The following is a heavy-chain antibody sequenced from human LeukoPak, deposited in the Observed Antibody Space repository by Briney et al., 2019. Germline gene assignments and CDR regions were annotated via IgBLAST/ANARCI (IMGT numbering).Heavy chain of an antibody. Sequence: GGSLRLSCAASGFTFSSYNMNWVRQAPGKGLEWVSYISGSSSTIYYADSVKGRFTISRDNAKNSLYLQMNSLRAEDTAVYYCARDLIVGDTSGDYWGQGTLVTVSS. V-gene: IGHV3-48*01. CDR3: ARDLIVGDTSGDY. D-gene: IGHD1-26*01. J-gene: IGHJ4*02. CDR2: ISGSSSTI. CDR1: GFTFSSYN.